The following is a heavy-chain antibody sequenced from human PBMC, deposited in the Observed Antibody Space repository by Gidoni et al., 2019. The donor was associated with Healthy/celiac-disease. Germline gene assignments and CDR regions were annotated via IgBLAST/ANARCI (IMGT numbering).Heavy chain of an antibody. CDR3: ARGGDCSSTSCYIGYYYYYMDV. CDR2: IIPIFGTA. V-gene: IGHV1-69*01. Sequence: QVQLVQSGAEVKKPGSSVQVSCKASGGTFSSYAIRWVRQAPGQGLEWMGGIIPIFGTANYAQKFQGRVTITADESTSTAYMELSSLRSEDTAVYYCARGGDCSSTSCYIGYYYYYMDVWGKGTTVTVSS. J-gene: IGHJ6*03. CDR1: GGTFSSYA. D-gene: IGHD2-2*02.